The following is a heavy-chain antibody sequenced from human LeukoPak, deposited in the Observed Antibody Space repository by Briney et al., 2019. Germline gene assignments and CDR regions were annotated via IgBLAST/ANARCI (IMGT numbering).Heavy chain of an antibody. CDR2: ISGSGGST. J-gene: IGHJ6*03. Sequence: GGSLRLSCAASGFTFSSYAISWVRQAPGKGLEWVSAISGSGGSTYYADSVKGRFTISRDNSKNTLYLQMNSLRAEDTAVYYCAKAGSTGHDYVWGSYRYSLYYYYYMDVWGKGTTVTVSS. D-gene: IGHD3-16*02. V-gene: IGHV3-23*01. CDR3: AKAGSTGHDYVWGSYRYSLYYYYYMDV. CDR1: GFTFSSYA.